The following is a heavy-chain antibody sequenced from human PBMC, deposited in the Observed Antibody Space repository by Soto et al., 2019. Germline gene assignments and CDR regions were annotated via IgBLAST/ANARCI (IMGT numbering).Heavy chain of an antibody. V-gene: IGHV1-18*01. D-gene: IGHD1-1*01. CDR2: ISAYNGNT. J-gene: IGHJ4*02. CDR3: ARDQGLAVRPYHFDC. CDR1: GYTFTSYG. Sequence: QVQLVQSGAEVKKPGASVKVSCKASGYTFTSYGISWVRQAPGQGLEWMGWISAYNGNTNYAQKLQGRETLTTHPSTNTDYLALRSLRPDDTGVYYCARDQGLAVRPYHFDCWGQGTLVHVSS.